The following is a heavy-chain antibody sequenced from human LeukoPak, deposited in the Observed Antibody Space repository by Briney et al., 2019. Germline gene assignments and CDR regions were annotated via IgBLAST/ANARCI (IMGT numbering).Heavy chain of an antibody. CDR2: INHSGST. CDR1: GGSFSGYY. Sequence: PSETLSLTCAVYGGSFSGYYWSWIRQPPGKGLEWIGEINHSGSTNYNPSLKSRVTISVDTSKNQFSLKLSSVTAADTAVYYCAREPVDTAMVLFDYWGQGTLVTVSS. CDR3: AREPVDTAMVLFDY. J-gene: IGHJ4*02. V-gene: IGHV4-34*01. D-gene: IGHD5-18*01.